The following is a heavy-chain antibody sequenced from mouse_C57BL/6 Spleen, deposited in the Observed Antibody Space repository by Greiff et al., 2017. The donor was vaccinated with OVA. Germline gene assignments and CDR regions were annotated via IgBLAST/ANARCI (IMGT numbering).Heavy chain of an antibody. Sequence: EVHLVESGAELVRPGASVKLSCTASGFNIKDDYMHWVKQRPEQGLEWIGWIDPENGDTEYASKFQGKATITADTSSNTAYLQLSSLTSEDTAVYYCTTGYYGSSYLFAYWGQGTLVTVSA. CDR1: GFNIKDDY. V-gene: IGHV14-4*01. CDR2: IDPENGDT. D-gene: IGHD1-1*01. CDR3: TTGYYGSSYLFAY. J-gene: IGHJ3*01.